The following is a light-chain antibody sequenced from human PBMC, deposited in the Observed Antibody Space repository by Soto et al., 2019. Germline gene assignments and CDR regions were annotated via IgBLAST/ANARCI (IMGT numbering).Light chain of an antibody. Sequence: QSALTQPPSASGSPGQSVTISCTGTSSDVGGYNYVSWYQQHPGKAPKLMIYEVSKRPSGVPDRFSGSKSGNTASLTVSGLQAEDEAAYYCSSYAGSNNFVFGGGTKLTVL. J-gene: IGLJ3*02. V-gene: IGLV2-8*01. CDR3: SSYAGSNNFV. CDR1: SSDVGGYNY. CDR2: EVS.